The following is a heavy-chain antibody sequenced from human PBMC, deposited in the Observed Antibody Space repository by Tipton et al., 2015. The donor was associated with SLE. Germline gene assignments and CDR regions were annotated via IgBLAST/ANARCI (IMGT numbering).Heavy chain of an antibody. CDR3: AKDYNHDNADYN. V-gene: IGHV4-30-2*01. Sequence: TLSLTCAVSGGSINSGGYSWSWIRQPPGKGLEWVGYIYHDGSTYYNPSLKSRVTISIDRSASHFSLRLRSVTAADTAVYYCAKDYNHDNADYNWGQGTLVIVSS. D-gene: IGHD4-17*01. J-gene: IGHJ4*02. CDR2: IYHDGST. CDR1: GGSINSGGYS.